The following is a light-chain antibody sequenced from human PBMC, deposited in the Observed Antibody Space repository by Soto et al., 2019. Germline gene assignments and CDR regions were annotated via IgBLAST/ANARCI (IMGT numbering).Light chain of an antibody. J-gene: IGLJ1*01. CDR2: YDR. CDR3: QVWDSSSDHYV. V-gene: IGLV3-21*04. CDR1: NIGSKS. Sequence: SYVLTQEPSVSVAPGKTARITCGGNNIGSKSVHWYQQKPGQAPVLVIYYDRDRPSGIPERFSGSNSGNTATLTISRVEAGDEADYYCQVWDSSSDHYVFGTGTKVTVL.